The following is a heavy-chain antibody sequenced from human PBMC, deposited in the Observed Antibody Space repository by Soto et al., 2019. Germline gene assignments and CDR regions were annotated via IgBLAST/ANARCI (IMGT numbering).Heavy chain of an antibody. CDR2: IYYSGST. D-gene: IGHD1-7*01. CDR3: ARGTGTTRRFDY. J-gene: IGHJ4*01. V-gene: IGHV4-59*01. CDR1: GGSISSYY. Sequence: RSLTFTISGGSISSYYWSWIRQPPGKGLEWIGYIYYSGSTNYNPSLKSRVTISVDTSKNQFSLKLSSVTAADTAVYYCARGTGTTRRFDYWGHGTLVTVSS.